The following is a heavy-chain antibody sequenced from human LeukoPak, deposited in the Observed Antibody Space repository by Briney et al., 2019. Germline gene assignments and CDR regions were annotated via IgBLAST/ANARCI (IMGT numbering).Heavy chain of an antibody. D-gene: IGHD4-17*01. CDR3: ARGARYGDYSWFDP. CDR1: GGSISSYY. Sequence: PSETLSLTCTVSGGSISSYYWSWIRQPPGKGLEWIGSLHLGGTTYFNPSLKSRVSVSVDTSKRQFSLTLSSVTAADTAVYYCARGARYGDYSWFDPWGQGTLVTVSS. J-gene: IGHJ5*02. CDR2: LHLGGTT. V-gene: IGHV4-38-2*02.